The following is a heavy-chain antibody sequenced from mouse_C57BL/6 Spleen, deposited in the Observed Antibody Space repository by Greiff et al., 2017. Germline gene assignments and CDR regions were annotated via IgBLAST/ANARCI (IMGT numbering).Heavy chain of an antibody. CDR2: IDPSDSYT. D-gene: IGHD2-1*01. CDR1: GYTFTSYW. Sequence: QVQLQQPGAELVRPGTSVKLSCKASGYTFTSYWMHWVKQRPGQGLEWIGVIDPSDSYTNYNQKFKGKATLTVDTSSSTAYMQLSSMTSEDSAVYYCADSHGNYECWFAFWGKGTLVTVSA. V-gene: IGHV1-59*01. CDR3: ADSHGNYECWFAF. J-gene: IGHJ3*01.